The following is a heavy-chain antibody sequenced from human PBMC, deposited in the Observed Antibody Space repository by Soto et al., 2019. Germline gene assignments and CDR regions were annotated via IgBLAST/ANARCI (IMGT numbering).Heavy chain of an antibody. CDR3: ARVVQGIDY. Sequence: QVQLQESGPGLVKPSGTLSLTCAVSGGSISMNWWSWVRQPPGKGLELIGESYHSGSTNYNPSLKSRVTISVDKSKHQLSLKLSSVTAADTAVYYCARVVQGIDYWGQGTLVTVSS. D-gene: IGHD3-10*01. V-gene: IGHV4-4*02. J-gene: IGHJ4*02. CDR1: GGSISMNW. CDR2: SYHSGST.